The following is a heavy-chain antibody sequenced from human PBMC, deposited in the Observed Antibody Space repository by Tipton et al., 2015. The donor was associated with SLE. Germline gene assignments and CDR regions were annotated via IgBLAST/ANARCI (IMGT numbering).Heavy chain of an antibody. CDR3: ARLAEQGAFDI. D-gene: IGHD1-26*01. CDR1: RESINDYY. CDR2: VYYSGIG. Sequence: TLSLTCIVSRESINDYYWNWIRHPPGKGLVWIGYVYYSGIGHYKPFLEGRVSISPDRSKNQISLRLTSVTAADTAGYYCARLAEQGAFDIWGQGTLVTVSS. V-gene: IGHV4-59*01. J-gene: IGHJ3*02.